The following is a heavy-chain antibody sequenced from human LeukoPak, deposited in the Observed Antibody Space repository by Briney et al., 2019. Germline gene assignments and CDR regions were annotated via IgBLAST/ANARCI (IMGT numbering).Heavy chain of an antibody. V-gene: IGHV1-8*02. D-gene: IGHD2-2*01. J-gene: IGHJ4*02. Sequence: ASVKLSCKSSGGALSDYTISWVRQAPGQGLEWMGWMNPNSGNTGYAQKFQGRVTMTRNTSISTAYMELSSLRSEDTAVYYCARQLGYCSSTSCHGANDYWGQGTLVTVSS. CDR1: GGALSDYT. CDR3: ARQLGYCSSTSCHGANDY. CDR2: MNPNSGNT.